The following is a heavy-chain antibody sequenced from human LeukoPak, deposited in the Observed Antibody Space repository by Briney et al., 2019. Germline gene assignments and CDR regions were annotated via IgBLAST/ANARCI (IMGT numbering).Heavy chain of an antibody. CDR3: AKGTGTQSLYYYYMDV. J-gene: IGHJ6*03. CDR1: GGSFSGYY. D-gene: IGHD1/OR15-1a*01. CDR2: ISGSGGST. Sequence: PSETLSLTCAVYGGSFSGYYWSWVRQAPGKGLEWVSAISGSGGSTYYADSVKGRFTISRDNSKNTLYLQMNSLRAEDTAVYYCAKGTGTQSLYYYYMDVWGKGTTVTISS. V-gene: IGHV3-23*01.